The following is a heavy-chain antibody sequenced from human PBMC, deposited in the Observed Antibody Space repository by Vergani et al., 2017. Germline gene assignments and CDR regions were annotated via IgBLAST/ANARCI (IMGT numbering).Heavy chain of an antibody. V-gene: IGHV1-2*02. J-gene: IGHJ3*02. D-gene: IGHD3-10*01. CDR2: INPNSGGP. CDR1: GYTFTGYY. Sequence: QVQPVQSGAEVKKPGASVKVSCKASGYTFTGYYMHWVRQAPGQGLEWMGWINPNSGGPNYAQKFQGRVTMTRDTSISTAYMELSRLRSDATAVYYCARGRITMVRGVNRDAFDIWGQGTMVTVSS. CDR3: ARGRITMVRGVNRDAFDI.